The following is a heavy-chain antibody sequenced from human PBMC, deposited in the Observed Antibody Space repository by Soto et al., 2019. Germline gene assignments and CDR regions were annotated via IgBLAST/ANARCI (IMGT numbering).Heavy chain of an antibody. CDR1: GYSISSGSY. CDR3: AKARVMVVAGSTFDY. V-gene: IGHV4-38-2*02. Sequence: SETLSLTCTVSGYSISSGSYWGWIRQPPGKGPEWIASIYHGGTTFYNPSLKSRVTVSVDKSNNQFSLKLRSVTAADTAVYYCAKARVMVVAGSTFDYWGHGTLVTVPQ. J-gene: IGHJ4*01. D-gene: IGHD6-19*01. CDR2: IYHGGTT.